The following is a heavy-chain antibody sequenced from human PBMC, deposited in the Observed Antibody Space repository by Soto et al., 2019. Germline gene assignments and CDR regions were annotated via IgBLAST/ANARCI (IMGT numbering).Heavy chain of an antibody. J-gene: IGHJ6*02. D-gene: IGHD4-17*01. CDR1: GGTFSSYA. Sequence: QVQLVQSGAEVKKPGSSGKVFCKASGGTFSSYAISWVRQAPGQGLGGVGGNIPIFGTGNYAQKFQGRVTITADKSTSTAYMELSSLRSEDTAVYYCARGTTVTTHYYYGMDVWGQGTTVTVSS. V-gene: IGHV1-69*06. CDR3: ARGTTVTTHYYYGMDV. CDR2: NIPIFGTG.